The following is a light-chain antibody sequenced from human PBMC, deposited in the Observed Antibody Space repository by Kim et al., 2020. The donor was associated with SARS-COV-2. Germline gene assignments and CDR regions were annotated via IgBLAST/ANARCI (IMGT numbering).Light chain of an antibody. CDR2: DVS. CDR1: GNSVGGFND. Sequence: ITLPPHGTGNSVGGFNDDSWYQHHASDPHHLMIYDVSRRPGGVSHRFSGTKSSNTALLTISGLQAEDEADYYCSSYTSSSTWVFGGGTQLTVL. CDR3: SSYTSSSTWV. V-gene: IGLV2-14*03. J-gene: IGLJ3*02.